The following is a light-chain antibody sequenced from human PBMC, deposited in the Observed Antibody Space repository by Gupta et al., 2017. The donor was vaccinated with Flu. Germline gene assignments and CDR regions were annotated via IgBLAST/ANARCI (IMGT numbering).Light chain of an antibody. Sequence: DIQMTQSPSTLSASVGERVTITCRAGQSISNWLAWYQQKPGKAPKLMIYKAPNLESGVPSRFSGSGSGTEFTLTISSLQPDDFATYYCQQYNSYPYTFGQGTKLEIK. V-gene: IGKV1-5*03. CDR3: QQYNSYPYT. CDR1: QSISNW. CDR2: KAP. J-gene: IGKJ2*01.